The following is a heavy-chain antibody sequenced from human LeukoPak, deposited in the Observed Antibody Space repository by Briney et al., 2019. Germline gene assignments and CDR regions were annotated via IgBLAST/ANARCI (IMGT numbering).Heavy chain of an antibody. V-gene: IGHV4-59*01. CDR1: GGSITNYY. J-gene: IGHJ4*02. Sequence: SETLSLTCTVSGGSITNYYWAWIRQPPGKGLEYIGNIYYTGSTNYNPSHKSRVSISIDTSKNQFFLSLNSVTTADTAIYYCSRESMVRGYYYDSWGQGALVTVSS. D-gene: IGHD3-10*01. CDR2: IYYTGST. CDR3: SRESMVRGYYYDS.